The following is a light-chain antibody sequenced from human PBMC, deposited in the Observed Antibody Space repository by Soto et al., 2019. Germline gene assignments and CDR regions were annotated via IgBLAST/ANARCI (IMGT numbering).Light chain of an antibody. V-gene: IGKV1-39*01. J-gene: IGKJ2*01. Sequence: DIQMTQSPSSLSASVGDRVTITCRASQRVSTYLNWYQQKPEKAPKLLIYAASSLQSGVPSRFSGSGSGTDFTLTISSLQPEDFATYYCQQSYSTPRTCGQGTKLEIK. CDR2: AAS. CDR3: QQSYSTPRT. CDR1: QRVSTY.